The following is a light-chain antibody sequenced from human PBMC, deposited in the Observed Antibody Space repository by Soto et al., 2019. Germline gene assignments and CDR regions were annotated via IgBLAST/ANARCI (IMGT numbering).Light chain of an antibody. CDR2: EVS. V-gene: IGLV2-8*01. J-gene: IGLJ2*01. CDR3: SSYAGSDSLV. CDR1: SSDVGGYDS. Sequence: QSVLTQPPSASGSPGQSVTISCTGTSSDVGGYDSVSWFQQHPDKAPKLMIYEVSKRPAGVPDRFSGSKSGNTASLTVSGLQADDEADYYCSSYAGSDSLVFGGGTKLTVL.